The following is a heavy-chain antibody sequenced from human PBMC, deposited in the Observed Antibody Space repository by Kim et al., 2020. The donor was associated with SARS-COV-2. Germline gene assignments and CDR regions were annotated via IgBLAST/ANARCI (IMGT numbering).Heavy chain of an antibody. D-gene: IGHD6-13*01. Sequence: GGSLRLSCAGSGFIFSDYYMHWVRQAPGKGLEWVSRMNGNGSIIDYADSVKDRSTISRDNAENMLYLQIHNLAVDDTAVYYCARATAAGTSALGYWGQG. CDR3: ARATAAGTSALGY. J-gene: IGHJ4*02. CDR1: GFIFSDYY. V-gene: IGHV3-74*01. CDR2: MNGNGSII.